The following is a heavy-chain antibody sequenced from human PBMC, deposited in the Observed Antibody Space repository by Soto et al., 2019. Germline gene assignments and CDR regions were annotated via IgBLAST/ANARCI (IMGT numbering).Heavy chain of an antibody. J-gene: IGHJ6*02. CDR1: GYSFTGYY. Sequence: ASVKVSCKASGYSFTGYYMHWVRQAPGQGLEWMGWINPNSGVTNYAQKFQGRVTMTRDTSVSTAYMELGRLKSDDTAVYFCARIEWEKPGYENYDMDVWGHGNTVTVSS. CDR3: ARIEWEKPGYENYDMDV. D-gene: IGHD1-26*01. V-gene: IGHV1-2*02. CDR2: INPNSGVT.